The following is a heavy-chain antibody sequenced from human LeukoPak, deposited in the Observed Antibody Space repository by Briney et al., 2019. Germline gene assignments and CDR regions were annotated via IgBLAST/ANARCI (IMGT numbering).Heavy chain of an antibody. CDR1: GFTFSSDA. V-gene: IGHV3-23*01. CDR2: ISGSGGST. CDR3: ATSETWIQLWFGYDY. J-gene: IGHJ4*02. D-gene: IGHD5-18*01. Sequence: PGGSLRLSCAASGFTFSSDAMSWARQAPGKGLEWVSAISGSGGSTYYADSVKGRFTISRDNSKNTLYLQMNSLRAEDTAVYYCATSETWIQLWFGYDYWGQGTLVTVSS.